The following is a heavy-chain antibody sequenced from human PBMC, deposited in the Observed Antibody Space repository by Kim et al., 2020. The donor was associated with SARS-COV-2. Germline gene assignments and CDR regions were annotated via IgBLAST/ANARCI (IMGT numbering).Heavy chain of an antibody. CDR1: GGSISSYY. Sequence: SETLSLTCTVSGGSISSYYWSWIRQPPGKGLEWIGYIYYSGSTNYNPSLKSRVTISVDTSKNQFSLKLSSVTAADTAVYYCARGAWGAVGGTDFDSWGPG. CDR3: ARGAWGAVGGTDFDS. CDR2: IYYSGST. V-gene: IGHV4-59*13. D-gene: IGHD6-19*01. J-gene: IGHJ4*02.